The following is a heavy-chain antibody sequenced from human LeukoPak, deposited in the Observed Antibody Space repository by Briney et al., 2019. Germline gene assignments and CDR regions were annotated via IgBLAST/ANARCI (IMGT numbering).Heavy chain of an antibody. CDR3: ARGCRVVPGVHNVGRTQYYFGMDV. CDR1: GYTFTSYY. CDR2: INPSGGDT. D-gene: IGHD2-2*01. Sequence: ASVKVSCKASGYTFTSYYIHWVRQAPGQGLEWMGIINPSGGDTSYTQKFQGRVTMTRDTSTSTVYMELGSLRSEDTAVYYCARGCRVVPGVHNVGRTQYYFGMDVWGQGTTVIVSS. J-gene: IGHJ6*02. V-gene: IGHV1-46*01.